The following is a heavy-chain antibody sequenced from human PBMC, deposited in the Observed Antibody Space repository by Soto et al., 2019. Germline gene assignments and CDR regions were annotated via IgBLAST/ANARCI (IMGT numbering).Heavy chain of an antibody. CDR1: GFTFSSYA. J-gene: IGHJ6*02. D-gene: IGHD1-26*01. Sequence: GGSLRLSCAASGFTFSSYAMHWVRQAPGKGLEWVAVISYDGSNKYYADSVKGRFTISRDNSKNTLYLQMNSLRAEDTAVYYCARDGRIVGATKYYYGMDVWGQGTTVTVSS. CDR2: ISYDGSNK. V-gene: IGHV3-30-3*01. CDR3: ARDGRIVGATKYYYGMDV.